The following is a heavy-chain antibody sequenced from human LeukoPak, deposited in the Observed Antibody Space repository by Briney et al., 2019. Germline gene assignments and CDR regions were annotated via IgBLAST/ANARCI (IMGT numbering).Heavy chain of an antibody. D-gene: IGHD3-10*01. Sequence: SETLSLTCAVYGGSFSGYYWSWIRQPPGKGLEWIGEINHSGSTNYIPSLKSRVTISVDTSKNQFSLKLSSVTAADTAVYYCAREELFWFDPWGQGTLVTVSS. CDR3: AREELFWFDP. V-gene: IGHV4-34*01. CDR2: INHSGST. J-gene: IGHJ5*02. CDR1: GGSFSGYY.